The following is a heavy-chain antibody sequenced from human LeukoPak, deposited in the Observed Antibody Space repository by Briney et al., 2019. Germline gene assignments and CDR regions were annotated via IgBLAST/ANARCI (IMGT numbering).Heavy chain of an antibody. V-gene: IGHV3-23*01. D-gene: IGHD3-10*01. J-gene: IGHJ4*02. CDR2: ISASGGST. CDR1: GFTFSSYA. Sequence: GGSLRLSCAASGFTFSSYAMSWVRQAPGKGLEWVSAISASGGSTYYADSVKGRFTISRDDSKNTLYLQMNSLRAEDTAVYYCAKRPGRGIYFDYWGQGTLVTVSS. CDR3: AKRPGRGIYFDY.